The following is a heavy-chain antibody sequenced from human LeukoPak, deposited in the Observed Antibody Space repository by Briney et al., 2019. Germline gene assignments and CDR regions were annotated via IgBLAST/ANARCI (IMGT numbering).Heavy chain of an antibody. CDR1: GGTFSSYA. D-gene: IGHD2-2*01. V-gene: IGHV1-69*13. Sequence: GASVKVSCKASGGTFSSYAISWVRQAPGLGLEWMGGIIPIFGTANYAQKFQGRVTITADESTSTAYMELSSLRSEDTAVYYCARGYCSSTSCYDGSYYYYMDVWGKGTTVTVSS. CDR3: ARGYCSSTSCYDGSYYYYMDV. J-gene: IGHJ6*03. CDR2: IIPIFGTA.